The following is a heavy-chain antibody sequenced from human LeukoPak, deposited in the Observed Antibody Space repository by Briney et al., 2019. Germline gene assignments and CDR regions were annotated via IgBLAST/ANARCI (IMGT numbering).Heavy chain of an antibody. CDR1: GFAFSTYT. Sequence: PGGSLRLSCAASGFAFSTYTMNWVRQAPGKGLEWVSYISSSSSTIFYADSVKGRFTISRDNAKNSLFLQMNSLRDEDTAVCYCARAVSHDCWGQGTLVTVSS. CDR3: ARAVSHDC. V-gene: IGHV3-48*02. J-gene: IGHJ4*02. CDR2: ISSSSSTI.